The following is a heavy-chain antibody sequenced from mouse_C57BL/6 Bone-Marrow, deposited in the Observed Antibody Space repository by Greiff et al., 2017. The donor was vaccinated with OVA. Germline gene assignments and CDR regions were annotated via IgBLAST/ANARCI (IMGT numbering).Heavy chain of an antibody. J-gene: IGHJ2*01. D-gene: IGHD1-1*01. CDR2: IYPRSGNT. V-gene: IGHV1-81*01. CDR1: GYTFTSYG. CDR3: ARMKYYGSLDY. Sequence: VKLVESGAELARPGASVKLSCKASGYTFTSYGISWVKQRTGQGLEWIGEIYPRSGNTYYNEKFKGKATLTADKSSSTAYMELRSLTSEDSAVYFCARMKYYGSLDYWGQGTTLTVSS.